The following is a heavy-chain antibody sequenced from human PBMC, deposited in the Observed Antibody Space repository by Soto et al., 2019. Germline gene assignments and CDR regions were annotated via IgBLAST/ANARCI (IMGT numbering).Heavy chain of an antibody. CDR1: GFTFSNAW. D-gene: IGHD3-10*01. V-gene: IGHV3-15*07. J-gene: IGHJ4*02. CDR3: TRDLSLLWFGELSLDY. CDR2: IKSKTDGGTT. Sequence: EVQLVESGGGLVKPGGSLRLSCAASGFTFSNAWMNWVRQAPGKGLEWVGRIKSKTDGGTTDYAAPVKGRFTISRDDSKNTLYLQMNSLKTEATAVYYCTRDLSLLWFGELSLDYWGQGTLVTVSS.